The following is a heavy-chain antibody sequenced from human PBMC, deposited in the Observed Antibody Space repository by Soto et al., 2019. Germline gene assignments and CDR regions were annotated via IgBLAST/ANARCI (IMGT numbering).Heavy chain of an antibody. Sequence: QVQLVQSGAEVKKPGSSVKVSCKASGGTFSSYAISWVRQAPGQGLEWMGGLIPIFGTANYAQKCQGRVTLTADESTSTAYMELSSLRSEDTAVYYCARVNLHDVDTAMDVSDYWGQGTLVTVS. CDR2: LIPIFGTA. V-gene: IGHV1-69*01. D-gene: IGHD5-18*01. CDR3: ARVNLHDVDTAMDVSDY. CDR1: GGTFSSYA. J-gene: IGHJ4*02.